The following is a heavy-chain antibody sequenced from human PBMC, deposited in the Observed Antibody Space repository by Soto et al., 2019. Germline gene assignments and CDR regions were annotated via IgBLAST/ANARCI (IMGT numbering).Heavy chain of an antibody. CDR1: GVSITTHS. CDR2: IHYSGST. D-gene: IGHD3-9*01. CDR3: ARADYEILTGSYAMDV. Sequence: SETLPLTCTICGVSITTHSWKGIRQSPGKGLEWIGYIHYSGSTNYNPSLESRVTMSVDTSKNQFSLKLTSVTAAYKAVYFCARADYEILTGSYAMDVWGQGTTVTVSS. V-gene: IGHV4-59*11. J-gene: IGHJ6*02.